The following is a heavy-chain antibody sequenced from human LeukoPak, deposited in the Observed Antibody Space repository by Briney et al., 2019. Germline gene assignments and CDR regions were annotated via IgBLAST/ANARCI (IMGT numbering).Heavy chain of an antibody. V-gene: IGHV1-46*01. CDR3: ARSKDIVVVPAGRPDAFDI. CDR1: GYTFTNYG. D-gene: IGHD2-2*01. CDR2: INPSGGST. Sequence: ASVKVSFKASGYTFTNYGITWVRQAPGQGLEWMGIINPSGGSTSYAQKFQGRVTMTRDTSTSTVYMELSSLRSEDTAVYYCARSKDIVVVPAGRPDAFDIWGQGTMVTVSS. J-gene: IGHJ3*02.